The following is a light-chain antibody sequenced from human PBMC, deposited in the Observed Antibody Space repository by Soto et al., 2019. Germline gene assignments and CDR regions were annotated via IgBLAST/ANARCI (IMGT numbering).Light chain of an antibody. CDR3: PQYGSSPYT. CDR2: GAS. J-gene: IGKJ2*01. V-gene: IGKV3-20*01. CDR1: QSVSSSY. Sequence: EIVLTQSPGTLSLSPGERATLSCRASQSVSSSYLAWYQQKPGQAPRLLIYGASNRATGIPDRFSGSGSGTDFTLPISRLEPEDFAIYYCPQYGSSPYTFGQGTKLAIK.